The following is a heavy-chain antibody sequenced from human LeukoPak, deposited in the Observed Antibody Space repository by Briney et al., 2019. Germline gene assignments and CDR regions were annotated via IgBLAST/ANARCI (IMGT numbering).Heavy chain of an antibody. D-gene: IGHD3-22*01. CDR2: IWYDGSNK. Sequence: GGSLRLSCAASGFTFSSYGMHWVRQAPGKGLEWVAVIWYDGSNKYYADSVKGRFTISRDNSKNTRYLQMNSLRAEDTAVYYCAREESARFSMIVAFDIWGQGTMVTVSS. V-gene: IGHV3-33*01. J-gene: IGHJ3*02. CDR1: GFTFSSYG. CDR3: AREESARFSMIVAFDI.